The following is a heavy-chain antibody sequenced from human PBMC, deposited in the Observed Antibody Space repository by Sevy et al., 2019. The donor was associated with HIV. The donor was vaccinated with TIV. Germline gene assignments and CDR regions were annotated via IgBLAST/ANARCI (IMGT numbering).Heavy chain of an antibody. CDR1: GFTFSNAW. V-gene: IGHV3-15*01. CDR3: TTEGAAVAPDAFDI. CDR2: IKSKTDGGTT. J-gene: IGHJ3*02. D-gene: IGHD6-19*01. Sequence: GGSLRLSCAASGFTFSNAWMSWVHQAPGKGLEWVGRIKSKTDGGTTDYAAPVKGRFTISRDGSKNTLYLQMNSLKTEDTAVYYCTTEGAAVAPDAFDIWGQGTMVTVSS.